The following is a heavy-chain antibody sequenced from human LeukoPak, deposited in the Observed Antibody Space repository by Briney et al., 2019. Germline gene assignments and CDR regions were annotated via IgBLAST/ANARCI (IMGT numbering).Heavy chain of an antibody. V-gene: IGHV1-46*01. CDR1: GYTFTSNY. Sequence: ASVKVSCKAFGYTFTSNYMHWVRQAPGQGLEWMGIINPSGGSTSYAQKFQGRVTMTRDTSTSTVYMELSSLRSEDTAVYYCASSSTNYYGSGSNYIYWGQGTLVTVSS. CDR2: INPSGGST. J-gene: IGHJ4*02. CDR3: ASSSTNYYGSGSNYIY. D-gene: IGHD3-10*01.